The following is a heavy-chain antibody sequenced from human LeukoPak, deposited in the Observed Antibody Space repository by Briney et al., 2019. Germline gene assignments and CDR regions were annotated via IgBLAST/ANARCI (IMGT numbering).Heavy chain of an antibody. D-gene: IGHD2-2*01. CDR2: INHSGST. Sequence: SETLSLTCAVYGGSFSGYYWSWIRQPPGKGLEWIGEINHSGSTNYNPSLKSRVTISVDTSKNQFSLKLSSVTAADTAVYYCARHLSHQLPSRAFDIWGQGTMVTVSS. J-gene: IGHJ3*02. CDR3: ARHLSHQLPSRAFDI. CDR1: GGSFSGYY. V-gene: IGHV4-34*01.